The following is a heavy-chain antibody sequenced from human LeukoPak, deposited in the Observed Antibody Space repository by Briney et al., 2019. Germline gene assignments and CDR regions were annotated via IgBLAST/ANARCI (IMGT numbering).Heavy chain of an antibody. CDR3: AREGDTAMD. CDR2: IWYDGSNK. J-gene: IGHJ4*02. Sequence: PGGSLRLSCAASGFTFSSYAMHWVRQAPGKGLEWVAVIWYDGSNKYYADSVKGRFTISRDNSKNTLYLQMNSLRAEDTAVYYCAREGDTAMDWGQGTLVTVSS. V-gene: IGHV3-33*08. D-gene: IGHD5-18*01. CDR1: GFTFSSYA.